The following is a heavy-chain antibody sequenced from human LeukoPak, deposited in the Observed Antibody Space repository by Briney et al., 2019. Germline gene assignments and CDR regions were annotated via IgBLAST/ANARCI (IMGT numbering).Heavy chain of an antibody. Sequence: ASVKVSCKASGYTFTGYYMHWVRQAPGQGLEWMGWINPNSGGTNYAQKFQGRVTMTRDTSISTAYMELSRLRSDDTAVYYCARDPVPILRYCSSTSCSSNWFDPWGQGTLVTVSS. V-gene: IGHV1-2*02. CDR2: INPNSGGT. D-gene: IGHD2-2*01. CDR1: GYTFTGYY. J-gene: IGHJ5*02. CDR3: ARDPVPILRYCSSTSCSSNWFDP.